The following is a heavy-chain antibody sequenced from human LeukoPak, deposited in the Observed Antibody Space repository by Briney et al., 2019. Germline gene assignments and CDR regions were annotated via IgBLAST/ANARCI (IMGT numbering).Heavy chain of an antibody. CDR3: ARDGYDILTGYPHDNWFDP. CDR1: GFTFSSYG. D-gene: IGHD3-9*01. V-gene: IGHV3-33*01. Sequence: PGRSLRLSCAASGFTFSSYGMHCVRQAPGKGLEWVAVIWYDGSNKYYADSVKGRFTISRDNSKNTLYLQMNSLRAEDTAVYYCARDGYDILTGYPHDNWFDPWGQGTLVTVSS. J-gene: IGHJ5*02. CDR2: IWYDGSNK.